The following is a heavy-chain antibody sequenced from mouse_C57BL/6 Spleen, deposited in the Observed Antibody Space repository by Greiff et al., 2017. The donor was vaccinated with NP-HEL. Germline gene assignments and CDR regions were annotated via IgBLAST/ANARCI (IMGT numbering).Heavy chain of an antibody. CDR2: IDPSDSYT. Sequence: QVQLQQPGAELVMPGASVKLSCKASGYTFTSYWMHWVKQRPGQGLEWIGEIDPSDSYTNYNQKFKGKSTLTVDKSSSTAYMQLSSLTSEDSAVYYCARREFQYYFDYWGQGTTLTISS. J-gene: IGHJ2*01. CDR1: GYTFTSYW. CDR3: ARREFQYYFDY. V-gene: IGHV1-69*01.